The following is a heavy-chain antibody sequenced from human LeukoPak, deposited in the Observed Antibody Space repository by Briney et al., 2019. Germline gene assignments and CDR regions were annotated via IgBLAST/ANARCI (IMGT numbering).Heavy chain of an antibody. CDR2: ISYDGSNK. V-gene: IGHV3-30*04. Sequence: GGSLRLSCAASGFTFSSYAMHWVRQAPGKGLEWVAVISYDGSNKYYADSVKGRFTISRDNSKNTLYLQMNSLRAEDTAVYYCAKGFTSPAGYWGQGTLVTVSS. D-gene: IGHD6-13*01. J-gene: IGHJ4*02. CDR3: AKGFTSPAGY. CDR1: GFTFSSYA.